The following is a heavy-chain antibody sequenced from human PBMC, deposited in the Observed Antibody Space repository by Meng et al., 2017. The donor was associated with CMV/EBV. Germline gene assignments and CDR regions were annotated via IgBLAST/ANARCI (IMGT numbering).Heavy chain of an antibody. D-gene: IGHD4-17*01. CDR1: GFTFSSYS. Sequence: GESLKISCAASGFTFSSYSMNWVRQAPGKGLEWVSSISSSSSYIYYADSVKGRFTISRDNAKNSLYLQMNSLRAEDTAVYYCARDSGQEDYAGGVGMDVWGQGTTVTVSS. J-gene: IGHJ6*02. CDR2: ISSSSSYI. CDR3: ARDSGQEDYAGGVGMDV. V-gene: IGHV3-21*01.